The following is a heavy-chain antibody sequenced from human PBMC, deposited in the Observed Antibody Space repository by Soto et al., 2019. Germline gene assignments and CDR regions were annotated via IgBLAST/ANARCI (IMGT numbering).Heavy chain of an antibody. CDR2: IIPIFGTA. J-gene: IGHJ6*02. Sequence: QVQLVQSGAEVKKPGSSVKVSCKASGGNFSSYAISWVRQSPGQGLEWMGGIIPIFGTANYAQKFQGRVTITADESTSTAYMELSRMRSEDTAVYYCAIARSRSSAVLYVMEVWGQGSTCTVYS. CDR3: AIARSRSSAVLYVMEV. CDR1: GGNFSSYA. V-gene: IGHV1-69*01. D-gene: IGHD3-3*01.